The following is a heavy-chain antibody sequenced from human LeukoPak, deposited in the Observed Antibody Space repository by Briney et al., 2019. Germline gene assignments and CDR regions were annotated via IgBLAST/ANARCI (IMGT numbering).Heavy chain of an antibody. CDR3: ARAGYYYDSSGYPVGFDP. CDR1: GGSISSYY. CDR2: IYTSGST. J-gene: IGHJ5*02. V-gene: IGHV4-4*07. D-gene: IGHD3-22*01. Sequence: SETLSLTCTVSGGSISSYYWSWIRQPAGKGLEWIGRIYTSGSTSYNPSLKSRVTMSVDTSKNQFSLKLSSVTAADTAVYYCARAGYYYDSSGYPVGFDPWGQGTLVTVSS.